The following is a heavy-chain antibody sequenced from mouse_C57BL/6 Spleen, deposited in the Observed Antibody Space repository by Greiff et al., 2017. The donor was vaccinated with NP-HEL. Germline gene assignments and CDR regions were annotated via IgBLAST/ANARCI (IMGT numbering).Heavy chain of an antibody. Sequence: VKLVESGPELVKPGASVKISCKASGYAFSSSWMNWVKQRPGKGLEWIGRIYPGDGDTNYNGKFKGKATLTADKSSSTAYMQLSSLTSEDSAVYFCASSYDYDVYFDVWGTGTTVTVSS. CDR3: ASSYDYDVYFDV. CDR1: GYAFSSSW. D-gene: IGHD2-4*01. J-gene: IGHJ1*03. CDR2: IYPGDGDT. V-gene: IGHV1-82*01.